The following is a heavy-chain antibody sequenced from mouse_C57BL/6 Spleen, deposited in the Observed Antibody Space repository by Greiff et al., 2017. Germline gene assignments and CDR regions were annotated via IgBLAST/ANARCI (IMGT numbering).Heavy chain of an antibody. CDR1: GYTFTSYW. J-gene: IGHJ2*01. Sequence: QVQLQQPGAELVKPGASVKVSCKASGYTFTSYWMHWVKQRPGQGLEWIGRIHPSDSDTNYNQKFQGKATLTVDKSSRTAYMQLSSLTSEDSAVYYCASQLTGTAFDYWGQGTTLTVSS. CDR2: IHPSDSDT. D-gene: IGHD4-1*01. V-gene: IGHV1-74*01. CDR3: ASQLTGTAFDY.